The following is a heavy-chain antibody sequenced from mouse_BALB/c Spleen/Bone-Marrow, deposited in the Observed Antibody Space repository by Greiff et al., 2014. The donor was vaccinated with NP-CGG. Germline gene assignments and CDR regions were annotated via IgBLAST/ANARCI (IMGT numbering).Heavy chain of an antibody. D-gene: IGHD1-1*01. V-gene: IGHV1-18*01. CDR3: ASYFGSSCYFDV. Sequence: EVQLQESGPELVKPGASMKISCKASGYSFTGYTVNWVKQSHGKNLEWIGLINPYNGGTTYNQKFKGKATLTVDKSSSTAYMELLSLTSEDSAVYYCASYFGSSCYFDVWGAGTTVTVSS. J-gene: IGHJ1*01. CDR2: INPYNGGT. CDR1: GYSFTGYT.